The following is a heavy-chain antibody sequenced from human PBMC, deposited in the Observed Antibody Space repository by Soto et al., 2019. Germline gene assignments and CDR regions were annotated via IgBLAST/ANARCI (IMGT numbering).Heavy chain of an antibody. CDR3: AKDGYDWDYFNY. J-gene: IGHJ4*02. CDR2: ISGSGGST. CDR1: GFTFSSYA. Sequence: GGSLRPSCAASGFTFSSYAMSWVRQAPGKGLEWVSAISGSGGSTYYADSVKGRFTISRDNSKNTLYLQMNSLRAEDTAVYYCAKDGYDWDYFNYRGQGTLVIVSS. D-gene: IGHD5-12*01. V-gene: IGHV3-23*01.